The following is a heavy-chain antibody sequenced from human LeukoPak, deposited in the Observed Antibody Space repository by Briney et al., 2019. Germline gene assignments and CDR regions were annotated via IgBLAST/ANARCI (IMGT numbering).Heavy chain of an antibody. D-gene: IGHD1-14*01. Sequence: PSETLSLTCTVSGGSISSSSYYWGWIRQPPGKGLEWIGSIYYSGSTYYNPSLKSRATISVDTSKNQFSLKLSSVTAADTAVYYCARQINRGGLFDYWGQGTLVTVSS. CDR1: GGSISSSSYY. V-gene: IGHV4-39*01. J-gene: IGHJ4*02. CDR3: ARQINRGGLFDY. CDR2: IYYSGST.